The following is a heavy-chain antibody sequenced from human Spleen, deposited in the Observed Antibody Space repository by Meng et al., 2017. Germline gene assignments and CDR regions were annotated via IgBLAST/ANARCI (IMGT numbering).Heavy chain of an antibody. Sequence: ASVKVSCKASGFTFSAYYMHWVRHAPGQGLEWMGRINPNGGGTIYAPKFQGRVAMTRDTSTSTVYMELSSLRSEDTAVYYCARDQTGATLFDYWGQGTLVTVSS. V-gene: IGHV1-2*06. D-gene: IGHD7-27*01. CDR2: INPNGGGT. CDR3: ARDQTGATLFDY. J-gene: IGHJ4*02. CDR1: GFTFSAYY.